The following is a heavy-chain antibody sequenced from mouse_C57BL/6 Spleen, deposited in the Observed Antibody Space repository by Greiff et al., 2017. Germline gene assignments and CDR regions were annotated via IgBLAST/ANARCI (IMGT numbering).Heavy chain of an antibody. CDR3: AREGGTGGYFEY. J-gene: IGHJ2*01. D-gene: IGHD4-1*01. V-gene: IGHV5-4*01. CDR1: GFTFSSYA. CDR2: ISDGGSYT. Sequence: EVKLVESGGGLVKPGGSLKLSCAASGFTFSSYAMSWVRQTPEKRLEWVATISDGGSYTYYPDNVKGRFTISRDNAKNNLYLQMSHLKSEDTAMYYCAREGGTGGYFEYRGQGTTLTVSS.